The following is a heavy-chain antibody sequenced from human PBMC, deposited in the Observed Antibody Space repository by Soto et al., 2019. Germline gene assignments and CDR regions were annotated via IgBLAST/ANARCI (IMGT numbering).Heavy chain of an antibody. D-gene: IGHD2-2*01. CDR2: INHSGST. Sequence: SETLSLTCAVYGGSFSGYYWSWIRQPPGKGLEWIGEINHSGSTNYNPSLKSRVTISVDTSKNQFSLKPSSVTAADTAVYYCAPRAVVVPAVRGGYYGMDVWGQGTTVTVSS. CDR3: APRAVVVPAVRGGYYGMDV. V-gene: IGHV4-34*01. CDR1: GGSFSGYY. J-gene: IGHJ6*02.